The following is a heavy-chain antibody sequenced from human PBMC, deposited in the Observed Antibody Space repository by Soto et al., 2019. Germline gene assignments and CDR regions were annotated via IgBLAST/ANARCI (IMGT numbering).Heavy chain of an antibody. D-gene: IGHD2-15*01. CDR1: GYTFTSYA. CDR3: ARDSTKLVVVAATPFKAFDI. V-gene: IGHV1-3*01. J-gene: IGHJ3*02. Sequence: GASVKVSCKASGYTFTSYAMHWVRQAPGQRLEWMGWINAGNGNTKYSQKFQGRVTITRDTSASTAYMELSSLRSEDTAVYYCARDSTKLVVVAATPFKAFDIWGQGTMVTVSS. CDR2: INAGNGNT.